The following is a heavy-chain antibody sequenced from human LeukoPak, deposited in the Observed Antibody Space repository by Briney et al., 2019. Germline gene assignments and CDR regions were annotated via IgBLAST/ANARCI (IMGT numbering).Heavy chain of an antibody. CDR2: IYSGGST. J-gene: IGHJ4*02. CDR3: ASTGSGWYYFDY. Sequence: PGGSLRLSCAASGFTVSSNYMSWVRQAPGKGLEWVSVIYSGGSTYYADSVKGRFTISRDNSKNMLYLQMNSLRAEDTAVYYCASTGSGWYYFDYWGQGTLVTVSS. V-gene: IGHV3-66*02. D-gene: IGHD6-19*01. CDR1: GFTVSSNY.